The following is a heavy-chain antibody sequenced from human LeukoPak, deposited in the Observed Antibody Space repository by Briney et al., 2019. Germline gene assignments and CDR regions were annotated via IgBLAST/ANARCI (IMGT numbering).Heavy chain of an antibody. Sequence: SETLSLTCTVSGGSISSYYWSWIRQPPGKGLEWIGYIYYSGSTNYNPSLESRVTISVDTSKNQFSLKLSSVTAADTAVYYCARTPGRWLAHLDYWGQGTLVTVSS. V-gene: IGHV4-59*01. J-gene: IGHJ4*02. CDR2: IYYSGST. CDR1: GGSISSYY. CDR3: ARTPGRWLAHLDY. D-gene: IGHD6-19*01.